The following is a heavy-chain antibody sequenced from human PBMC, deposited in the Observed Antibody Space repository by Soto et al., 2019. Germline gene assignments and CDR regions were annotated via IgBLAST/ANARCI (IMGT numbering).Heavy chain of an antibody. CDR3: ARAPHEDFSYFES. CDR2: LSFSGGSA. Sequence: DVQLLESGGGLVQPGGSLRVSCAVSGVSFTASAWSWVRQAPGRGLEWVSSLSFSGGSAYYGDSVKGRFTISRDTSKNTVYLEMNSLRVEDTAIYYRARAPHEDFSYFESWGQGTLVTVSS. V-gene: IGHV3-23*01. J-gene: IGHJ5*01. CDR1: GVSFTASA. D-gene: IGHD5-18*01.